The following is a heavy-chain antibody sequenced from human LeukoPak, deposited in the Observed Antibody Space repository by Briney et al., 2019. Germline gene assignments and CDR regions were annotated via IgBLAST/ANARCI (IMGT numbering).Heavy chain of an antibody. CDR3: ARGQGAHDY. CDR2: INHSGST. D-gene: IGHD3-16*01. V-gene: IGHV4-34*01. CDR1: GGSFSGYY. Sequence: SETLSLTCAVYGGSFSGYYWSWIRQPPGKGLEWIGEINHSGSTNYNPSLKSRVTISVDTSKNQSSLKLSSVTAADTAVYYCARGQGAHDYWGQGTLVTVSS. J-gene: IGHJ4*02.